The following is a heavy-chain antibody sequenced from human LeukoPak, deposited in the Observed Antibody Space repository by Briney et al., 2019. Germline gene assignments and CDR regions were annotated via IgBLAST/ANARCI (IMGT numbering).Heavy chain of an antibody. CDR2: IYSGGST. CDR3: AKDDRLSSGYGSSDY. CDR1: GFTVSSNY. V-gene: IGHV3-53*01. J-gene: IGHJ4*02. D-gene: IGHD3-10*01. Sequence: GGSLRLSCAASGFTVSSNYMSWVRQAPGKGLEWVSVIYSGGSTSYADSVKGRFTISRDNSKNTLFLQMNSLRAEDTAVYYCAKDDRLSSGYGSSDYWGQGTLVTVSS.